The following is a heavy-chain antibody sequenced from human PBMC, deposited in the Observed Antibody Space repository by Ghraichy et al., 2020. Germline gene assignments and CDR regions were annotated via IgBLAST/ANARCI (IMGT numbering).Heavy chain of an antibody. Sequence: SETLPLTCTVSGGSISNYDWSWIRQPPGKGLEWIGYIDYSGSTNYNPSLESRVSISVDTSRNQFSLKLSSVIAADTAVYFCARHAQIPSGVFDYWGRGTLVIFSS. CDR2: IDYSGST. CDR1: GGSISNYD. D-gene: IGHD3-10*01. CDR3: ARHAQIPSGVFDY. J-gene: IGHJ4*02. V-gene: IGHV4-59*08.